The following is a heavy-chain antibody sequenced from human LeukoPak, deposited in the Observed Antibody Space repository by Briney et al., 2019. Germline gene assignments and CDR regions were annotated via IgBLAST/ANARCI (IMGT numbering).Heavy chain of an antibody. V-gene: IGHV4-30-4*01. CDR3: ARAGYYYDSSDFDY. Sequence: PSETLSLTCTVSGGSISSGDYYWSWIRQPPGKGLEWIGYIYYSGSTYYNPSLKSRVTISVDTSKNQFSLKLSSVTAADTAVYYCARAGYYYDSSDFDYWGQGTLVTVSS. D-gene: IGHD3-22*01. CDR2: IYYSGST. CDR1: GGSISSGDYY. J-gene: IGHJ4*02.